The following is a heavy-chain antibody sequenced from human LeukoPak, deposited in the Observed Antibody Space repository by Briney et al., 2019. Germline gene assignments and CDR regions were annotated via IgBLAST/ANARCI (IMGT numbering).Heavy chain of an antibody. D-gene: IGHD3-16*02. CDR1: GYTFTGYW. Sequence: ASVKLSCKAFGYTFTGYWMHWVRQAPGQGPEWMGVISPSGGSTIYAQKFKGRVTLTRDMSTSTDYLELSSLRSEDTAVYYCASCYDYVWGSYRVWGQGTLVTVSS. CDR3: ASCYDYVWGSYRV. V-gene: IGHV1-46*01. CDR2: ISPSGGST. J-gene: IGHJ4*02.